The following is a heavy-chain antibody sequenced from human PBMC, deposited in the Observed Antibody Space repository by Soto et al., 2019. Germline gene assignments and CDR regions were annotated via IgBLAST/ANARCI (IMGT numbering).Heavy chain of an antibody. CDR2: IYYSGST. V-gene: IGHV4-39*01. CDR1: GGSISSSSYY. J-gene: IGHJ6*02. Sequence: PSETLSLTCTVSGGSISSSSYYWGWIRQPPGKGLEWIGSIYYSGSTYYNPSLKSRVTISVDTSKNQFSLKLSSVTAADTAVYYCASPGSGWSTFYYYGMDVWGQGTTVTAP. D-gene: IGHD6-19*01. CDR3: ASPGSGWSTFYYYGMDV.